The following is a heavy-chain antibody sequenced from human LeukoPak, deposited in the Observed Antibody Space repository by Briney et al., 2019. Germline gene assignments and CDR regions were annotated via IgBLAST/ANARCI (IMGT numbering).Heavy chain of an antibody. CDR1: GFTFSNYS. CDR2: ISSSSSYI. V-gene: IGHV3-21*01. D-gene: IGHD2-2*01. Sequence: PGGSLRLSCAAAGFTFSNYSMNWVRQAPGKGLEWVSSISSSSSYIYYADSVKGRFTISRDNAKNSLYLQMNSLRAEDTAIYYCVRSGYQLPRDAFDIWGQGTMVTVSS. CDR3: VRSGYQLPRDAFDI. J-gene: IGHJ3*02.